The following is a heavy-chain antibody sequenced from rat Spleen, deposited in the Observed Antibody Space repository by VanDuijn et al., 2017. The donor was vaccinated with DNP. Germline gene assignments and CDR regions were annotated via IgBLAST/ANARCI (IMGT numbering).Heavy chain of an antibody. CDR2: IRYAGDNK. CDR3: ARHPLYGGYMYFDS. V-gene: IGHV5-22*01. CDR1: GFTFNDFY. D-gene: IGHD1-11*01. J-gene: IGHJ2*01. Sequence: EVQLVESGGGSVQPGRSLKLSCVASGFTFNDFYMAWVRQTPQKGLEWVASIRYAGDNKEYGDSGKGRFTISRDNGKNSLYLHMDSLKSEDTATYYCARHPLYGGYMYFDSWGQGVMVTVSS.